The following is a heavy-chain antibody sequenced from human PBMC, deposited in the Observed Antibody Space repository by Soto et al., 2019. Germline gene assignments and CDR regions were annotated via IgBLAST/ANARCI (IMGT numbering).Heavy chain of an antibody. V-gene: IGHV1-24*01. CDR3: ATKFRLYDILTGYLSSYFDY. CDR2: FDPEDGET. J-gene: IGHJ4*02. D-gene: IGHD3-9*01. Sequence: QVQLVQSGAEVKKPGASVKVSCKVSGYSLTEFSMHWVRQAPGKGLEWMGGFDPEDGETIYRKKFQGRVTMTEDTSADTAYMELSSLRSEDTAVYYCATKFRLYDILTGYLSSYFDYWGQGTLVTVSS. CDR1: GYSLTEFS.